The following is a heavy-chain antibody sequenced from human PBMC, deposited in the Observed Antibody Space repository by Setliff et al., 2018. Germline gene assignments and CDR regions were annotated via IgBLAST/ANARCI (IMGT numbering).Heavy chain of an antibody. CDR2: INAGNGNT. J-gene: IGHJ4*02. CDR1: GYTFTSYA. D-gene: IGHD4-4*01. Sequence: ASVKVSCKASGYTFTSYAMHWVRQAPGQRLEWMGWINAGNGNTKYSQKFQGRVTITRDTSASTAYMELSSLRSDDTAVYYCARGNSNYYLFDYWGQGTLVTVSS. V-gene: IGHV1-3*01. CDR3: ARGNSNYYLFDY.